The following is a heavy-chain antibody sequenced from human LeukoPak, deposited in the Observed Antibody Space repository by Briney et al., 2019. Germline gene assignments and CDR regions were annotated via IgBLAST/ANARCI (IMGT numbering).Heavy chain of an antibody. CDR3: AKRQEGYFDY. CDR1: GFTFSSYG. J-gene: IGHJ4*02. V-gene: IGHV3-30*02. Sequence: GRSLRLSCAASGFTFSSYGMHWVRQAPGKGLEWLAFIRYDGSNKYYADSVKGRFTISRDNSKNTLYLQMNSLRAEDTAVYYCAKRQEGYFDYWGQGTLVTVSS. CDR2: IRYDGSNK.